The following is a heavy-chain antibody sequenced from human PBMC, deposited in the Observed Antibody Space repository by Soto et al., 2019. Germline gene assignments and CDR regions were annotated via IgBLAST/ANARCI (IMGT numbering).Heavy chain of an antibody. Sequence: PGGSLRLSCAASGFTFSSYDIHWVRQATGKGLEWVSAIGTAGDTYYPGSVKGRFTISRENAKNSLYLQMNSLRAEDTAVYYCARLYSYGYKGSDYWGQGTLVTVSS. D-gene: IGHD5-18*01. J-gene: IGHJ4*02. V-gene: IGHV3-13*01. CDR2: IGTAGDT. CDR3: ARLYSYGYKGSDY. CDR1: GFTFSSYD.